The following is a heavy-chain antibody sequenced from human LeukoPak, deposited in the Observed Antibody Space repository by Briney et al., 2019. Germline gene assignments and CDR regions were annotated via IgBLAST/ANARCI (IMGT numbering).Heavy chain of an antibody. V-gene: IGHV3-23*01. D-gene: IGHD5-12*01. J-gene: IGHJ4*02. CDR3: ARGPSGYHNT. CDR1: GFTFSSYG. CDR2: ISGSGGRT. Sequence: GGSLRLSCAASGFTFSSYGMSWVRQAPGKGLEWVSDISGSGGRTYYVDSVKGRFTISRDNGKNMLYLQMNSLRAEDTAVYYCARGPSGYHNTGGQGTLVTVSS.